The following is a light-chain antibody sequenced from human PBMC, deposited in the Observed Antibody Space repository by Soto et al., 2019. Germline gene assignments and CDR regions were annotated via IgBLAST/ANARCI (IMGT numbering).Light chain of an antibody. CDR3: CSYASSTSYV. Sequence: QSVLTQPASVSGSPGQSITISCTGTSSDVGGYNFVSWYQQYPGKAPQLMIHDVTSRPSGVSTRFSGSKSGTTASLTISGLQAEEEADYYCCSYASSTSYVFGTGTKLTVL. CDR1: SSDVGGYNF. CDR2: DVT. J-gene: IGLJ1*01. V-gene: IGLV2-14*01.